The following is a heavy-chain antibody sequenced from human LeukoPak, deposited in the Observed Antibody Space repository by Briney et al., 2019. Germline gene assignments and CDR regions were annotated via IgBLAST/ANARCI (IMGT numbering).Heavy chain of an antibody. J-gene: IGHJ4*02. CDR1: GFTLSNAW. Sequence: GGSLRLSCAASGFTLSNAWMSWVRQAPGKGLEWVGRIKSKTDGGTTDYAAPVKGRFTISRDDSKNTLYLQMNSLKTEDTAVYYCTTLPQDIVVVPAAGGQGTLVTVSS. V-gene: IGHV3-15*01. CDR2: IKSKTDGGTT. CDR3: TTLPQDIVVVPAA. D-gene: IGHD2-2*01.